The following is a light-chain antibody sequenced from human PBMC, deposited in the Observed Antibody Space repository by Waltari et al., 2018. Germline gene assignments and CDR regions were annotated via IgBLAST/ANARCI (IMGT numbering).Light chain of an antibody. Sequence: EIVLTQSPGTLSLSPGERATLSCRASQSVSRALAWYQQKPGQAPRLLIYAASTRATGVPDRFSGSGSGTDFSLTISRLDPEDFAVYYCQHYVKLPVTFGQGTKVEI. CDR2: AAS. V-gene: IGKV3-20*01. CDR1: QSVSRA. CDR3: QHYVKLPVT. J-gene: IGKJ1*01.